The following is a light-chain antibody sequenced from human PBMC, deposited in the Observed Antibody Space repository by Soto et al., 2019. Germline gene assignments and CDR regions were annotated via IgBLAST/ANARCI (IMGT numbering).Light chain of an antibody. J-gene: IGKJ1*01. Sequence: DIQMTQSPSSLSASVGDRVTITCLASQSISSYLNWYQQKPGKAPKVLIYAASSLQSGIPSRFSGSGSGTDFTLTISGLEPEGFAVYFCQQYDTSPRTFGQGTKVDIK. CDR2: AAS. CDR3: QQYDTSPRT. V-gene: IGKV1-39*01. CDR1: QSISSY.